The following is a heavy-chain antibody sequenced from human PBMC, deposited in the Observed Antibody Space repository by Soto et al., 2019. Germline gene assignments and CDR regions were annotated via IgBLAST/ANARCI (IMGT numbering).Heavy chain of an antibody. V-gene: IGHV4-4*02. CDR1: GGTVASSHW. CDR3: ARERVTAGGNNYFDP. Sequence: SETLSLTCGVSGGTVASSHWWSWVRQSPGGGLEWVGNVYHTGDTNFNPSLQSRVTISVDKSNNQFSLRLNSLTAADTAVYFCARERVTAGGNNYFDPWGPGTLGTVSS. J-gene: IGHJ5*02. D-gene: IGHD2-21*02. CDR2: VYHTGDT.